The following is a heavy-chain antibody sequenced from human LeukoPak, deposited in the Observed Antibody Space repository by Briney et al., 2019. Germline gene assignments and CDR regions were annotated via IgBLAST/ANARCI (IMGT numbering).Heavy chain of an antibody. CDR2: VDPEDGET. V-gene: IGHV1-69-2*01. CDR3: ATLRFLEWFSYYYYMDV. CDR1: GYTFTDYY. J-gene: IGHJ6*03. D-gene: IGHD3-3*01. Sequence: ASVKVSCKVSGYTFTDYYMHWVQQAPGKGLEWMGLVDPEDGETIYEEKFQGRVTITADTSTDTAYMELSSLRSEDTAVYYCATLRFLEWFSYYYYMDVWGKGTTVTVSS.